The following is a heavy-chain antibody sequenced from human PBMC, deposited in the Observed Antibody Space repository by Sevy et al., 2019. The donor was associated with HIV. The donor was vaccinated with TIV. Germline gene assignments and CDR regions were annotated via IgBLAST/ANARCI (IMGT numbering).Heavy chain of an antibody. CDR1: GFIFSNYV. V-gene: IGHV3-23*01. D-gene: IGHD2-21*01. CDR3: ANGDVQNTRAGVDP. CDR2: ITNSGDIT. Sequence: GGSLRLSCAASGFIFSNYVMSWVRHLPGKRLEWVSSITNSGDITFYGDSVKGRFTVSRDNSKNTMYLHMNSLGAEDTAIYYCANGDVQNTRAGVDPWGQGTLVTVSS. J-gene: IGHJ5*02.